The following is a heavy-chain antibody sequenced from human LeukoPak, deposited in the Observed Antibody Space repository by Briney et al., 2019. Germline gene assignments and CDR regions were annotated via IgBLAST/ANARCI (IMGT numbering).Heavy chain of an antibody. J-gene: IGHJ3*02. Sequence: GGSLRLSCAASGFTFSSYGMNWVRKAPGKGLEWVANIKQDGSEKYYVDSVKGRFTISRDNAKNSLYLQMNSLRAEDTAVYYCARDIEAPGIAFDIWGQGTMVTVSS. V-gene: IGHV3-7*01. CDR2: IKQDGSEK. CDR1: GFTFSSYG. D-gene: IGHD6-13*01. CDR3: ARDIEAPGIAFDI.